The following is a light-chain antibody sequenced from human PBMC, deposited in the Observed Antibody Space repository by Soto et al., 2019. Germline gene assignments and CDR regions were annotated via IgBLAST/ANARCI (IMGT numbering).Light chain of an antibody. Sequence: EIVMTQSQSTLSMSPGERATLSCRASQSISSNLAWYQQKPGQAPRLLIYGASTRATGIPARFSGSGSGTDFTLTISSLQSEDFAIYYCQQYNNWPPLYTFGQGTKLENK. CDR2: GAS. V-gene: IGKV3-15*01. CDR3: QQYNNWPPLYT. CDR1: QSISSN. J-gene: IGKJ2*01.